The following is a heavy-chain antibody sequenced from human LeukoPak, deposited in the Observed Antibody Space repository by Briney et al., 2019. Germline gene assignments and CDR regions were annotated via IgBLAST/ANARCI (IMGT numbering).Heavy chain of an antibody. CDR2: IYTSGST. CDR3: ARDIPPAPIRFLEWSMAKVMDV. CDR1: GGSISSYY. V-gene: IGHV4-4*07. Sequence: SETLSLTCTVSGGSISSYYWSWIRQPAGKGLEWIGRIYTSGSTNYNPSLKSRVTMSVDTSKNQFSLKLSSVTAADTAVYYCARDIPPAPIRFLEWSMAKVMDVWGKGTTVTVSS. D-gene: IGHD3-3*01. J-gene: IGHJ6*03.